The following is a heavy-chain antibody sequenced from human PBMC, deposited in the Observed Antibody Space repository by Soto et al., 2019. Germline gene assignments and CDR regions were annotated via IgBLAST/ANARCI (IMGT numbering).Heavy chain of an antibody. CDR1: AGSISSYY. D-gene: IGHD3-16*02. Sequence: SETLSLTCTVSAGSISSYYWSWIREPQGKGLEWIGYIYYSGSTNYNPSLKSRVTISVDTSKNQFSLKLSSVTAADTAVYYCARYRYYTYYFDYWGQGTLVTVSS. V-gene: IGHV4-59*01. CDR2: IYYSGST. CDR3: ARYRYYTYYFDY. J-gene: IGHJ4*02.